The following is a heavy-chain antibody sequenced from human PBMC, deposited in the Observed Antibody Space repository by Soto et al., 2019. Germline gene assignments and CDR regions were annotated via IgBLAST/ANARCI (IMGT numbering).Heavy chain of an antibody. CDR3: VKGNQLLRYYFES. CDR2: IGPYGNSI. V-gene: IGHV3-11*04. Sequence: RESLKISCAASGFSFRDYFMSWLRQAPGKWLEWVSYIGPYGNSIYYADSVKGRFTVSRDNSRNTLYLHLSSLRAEDTAVYYCVKGNQLLRYYFESWGQGTLVTVSS. J-gene: IGHJ4*02. CDR1: GFSFRDYF. D-gene: IGHD2-21*01.